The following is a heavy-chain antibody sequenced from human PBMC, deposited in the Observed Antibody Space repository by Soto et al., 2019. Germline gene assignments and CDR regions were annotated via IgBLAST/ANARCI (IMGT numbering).Heavy chain of an antibody. CDR2: ISSSSSTI. CDR1: GFTFSSYA. V-gene: IGHV3-48*01. CDR3: ARDHVLPAFDI. J-gene: IGHJ3*02. Sequence: GGSLRLSCAASGFTFSSYAMSWVRQAPGKGLEWVSYISSSSSTIYYADSVKGRFTISRDNAKNSLYLQMNSLRAEDTAVYYCARDHVLPAFDIWGQGTMVTVSS. D-gene: IGHD6-6*01.